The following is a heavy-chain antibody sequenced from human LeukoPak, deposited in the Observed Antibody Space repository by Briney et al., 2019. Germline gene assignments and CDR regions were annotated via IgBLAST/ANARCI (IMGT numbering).Heavy chain of an antibody. CDR1: GYTFTSYD. CDR2: MNPNSGNT. J-gene: IGHJ6*02. Sequence: ASVKVSCKASGYTFTSYDINWVRQATGQGLEWMGWMNPNSGNTGYAQKFQGRVTMTRNTSISTAYMELSSLRSEDTAVYYCARGYCSGGSCYSHGVDVWGQGTTVTVSS. CDR3: ARGYCSGGSCYSHGVDV. V-gene: IGHV1-8*01. D-gene: IGHD2-15*01.